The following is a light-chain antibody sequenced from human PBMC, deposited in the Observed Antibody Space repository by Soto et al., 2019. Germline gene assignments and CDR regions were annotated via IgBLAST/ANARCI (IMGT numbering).Light chain of an antibody. V-gene: IGKV1-5*01. J-gene: IGKJ1*01. CDR1: QSLGIW. CDR2: DAS. CDR3: QEYNSYSGT. Sequence: DIQMTQDRSSVSASVGDRVTITCRASQSLGIWLAWHQQKPGKAPKLLIYDASTLKSGVPSRFSGSGSGTKFTLTISSLQPDDFATYYCQEYNSYSGTFGQVTMVDVK.